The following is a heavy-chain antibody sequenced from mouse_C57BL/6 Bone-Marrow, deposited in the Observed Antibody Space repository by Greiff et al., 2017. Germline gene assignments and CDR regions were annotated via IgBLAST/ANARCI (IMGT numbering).Heavy chain of an antibody. V-gene: IGHV1-82*01. D-gene: IGHD2-3*01. CDR3: ARWLLLDY. J-gene: IGHJ2*01. Sequence: VKLQESGPELVKPGASVKISCKASGYAFSSSWMNWVKQRPGTGLEWIGRIYPGDGDTNYNGKFKGKATLTEDNSSSTAYMQLSSLTSEDSAVXFCARWLLLDYWGQGTTLTVSS. CDR1: GYAFSSSW. CDR2: IYPGDGDT.